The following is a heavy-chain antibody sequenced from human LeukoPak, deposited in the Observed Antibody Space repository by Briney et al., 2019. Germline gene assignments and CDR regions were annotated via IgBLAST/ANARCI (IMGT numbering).Heavy chain of an antibody. D-gene: IGHD6-13*01. CDR2: INHSGTT. CDR1: GGSFSGYY. J-gene: IGHJ6*03. CDR3: ASSRGYSSSLWYYYMDV. Sequence: SETLSLSCAVYGGSFSGYYWSWIRQPPGKGLEWIGEINHSGTTNYNPSLKSRVTISVDTSKNQFSLNLSSVTAADTAVYCASSRGYSSSLWYYYMDVWGTGTTVTVSS. V-gene: IGHV4-34*01.